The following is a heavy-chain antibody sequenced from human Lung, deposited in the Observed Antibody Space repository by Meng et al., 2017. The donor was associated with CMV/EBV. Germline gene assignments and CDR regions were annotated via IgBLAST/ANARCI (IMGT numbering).Heavy chain of an antibody. Sequence: LTXAASGFTFSSYSMNWVRQAPGKGLEWVSSISSSSNYIYYADSVKGRFTISRDNAKNSLFLQMNSLRAEDTAVYYCARAIWFGEFCDFWGQGTRVTVSS. D-gene: IGHD3-10*01. CDR1: GFTFSSYS. V-gene: IGHV3-21*01. CDR2: ISSSSNYI. J-gene: IGHJ4*02. CDR3: ARAIWFGEFCDF.